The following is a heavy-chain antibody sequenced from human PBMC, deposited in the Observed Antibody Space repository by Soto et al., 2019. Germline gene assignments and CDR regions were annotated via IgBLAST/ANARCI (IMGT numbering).Heavy chain of an antibody. CDR3: ARESGWSDDHCLLNAFDM. V-gene: IGHV1-69*08. D-gene: IGHD3-3*01. CDR2: IIPILDLP. J-gene: IGHJ3*02. Sequence: QVPLAQSGAEVKKPGSSVKVSCKTSGDTFSSHTINWVRQAPGQGLEWMGRIIPILDLPNFAQKFQDRVTTTADKSTSTVYMELSSLTSEDTAVYYCARESGWSDDHCLLNAFDMWCPGTMVTVSS. CDR1: GDTFSSHT.